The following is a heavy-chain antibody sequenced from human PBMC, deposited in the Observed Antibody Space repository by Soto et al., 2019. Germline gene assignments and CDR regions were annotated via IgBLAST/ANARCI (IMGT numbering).Heavy chain of an antibody. D-gene: IGHD2-2*01. CDR1: GGTFSSYA. J-gene: IGHJ6*02. Sequence: QVQLVQSGAEVKKPGSSVKVSCKASGGTFSSYAISWVRQAPGQGLEWMGGIIPISGTANYAQKFQGRVTITADKSTSTAYMELSSLRSEDTAVYYCARVLPRDIVVVPAATGYYYYGMDVWGQGTTVTVSS. V-gene: IGHV1-69*06. CDR2: IIPISGTA. CDR3: ARVLPRDIVVVPAATGYYYYGMDV.